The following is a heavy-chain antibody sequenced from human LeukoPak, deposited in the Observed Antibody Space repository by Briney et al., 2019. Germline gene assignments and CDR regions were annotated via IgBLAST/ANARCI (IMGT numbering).Heavy chain of an antibody. Sequence: GGSLRLSCAASGFTFSSYGMHWVRQAPGKGLEWVAVIWYDGSNKYYADSVKGRFTISRDNSKNTLYLQMNSLRAEDTAVYYCARDGVTTITPNAFDIWGQGTMVTVSS. J-gene: IGHJ3*02. CDR1: GFTFSSYG. CDR3: ARDGVTTITPNAFDI. CDR2: IWYDGSNK. D-gene: IGHD2-21*02. V-gene: IGHV3-33*01.